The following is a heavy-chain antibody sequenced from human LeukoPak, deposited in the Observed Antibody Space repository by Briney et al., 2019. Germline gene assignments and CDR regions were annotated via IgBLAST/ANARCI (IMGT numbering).Heavy chain of an antibody. J-gene: IGHJ4*02. D-gene: IGHD3-10*01. CDR1: GFTFSSYN. CDR3: ARDCWDYGSGSYCGIDY. V-gene: IGHV3-21*03. Sequence: GGSLRLSCAASGFTFSSYNMNWVRQAPGKGLEWVSSITSSSNYIYYADSVKSRFTISRDNAKNSLYLQMNSLRAEDTTVYYCARDCWDYGSGSYCGIDYWGQGTLVTVSS. CDR2: ITSSSNYI.